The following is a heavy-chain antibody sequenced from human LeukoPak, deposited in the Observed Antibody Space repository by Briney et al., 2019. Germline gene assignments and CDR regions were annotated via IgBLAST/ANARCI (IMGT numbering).Heavy chain of an antibody. V-gene: IGHV1-24*01. Sequence: ASVKVSGKVSGYTLTELSMHWVRQAPGKGLEWMGGFDPEDGETIYAQKFQGRVAMTEDTSTDTAYMELSSLRSEDTAVYYCAPSTIVGATLGFYWGQGTLVTVSS. CDR1: GYTLTELS. CDR3: APSTIVGATLGFY. J-gene: IGHJ4*02. CDR2: FDPEDGET. D-gene: IGHD1-26*01.